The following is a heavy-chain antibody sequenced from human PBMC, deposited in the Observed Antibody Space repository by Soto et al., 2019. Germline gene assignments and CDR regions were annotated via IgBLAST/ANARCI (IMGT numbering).Heavy chain of an antibody. V-gene: IGHV1-18*01. CDR2: ISVYNGNT. CDR1: VTPLSSNG. CDR3: ARVEVGATGDY. D-gene: IGHD1-26*01. J-gene: IGHJ4*02. Sequence: QVQLVQSGTEVKKPGASGKFPARAFVTPLSSNGISWVRQALGKGLEWMGWISVYNGNTNYAQKVQGRVTMTTDTSTSTAYMELRSLRSGDTAVYYCARVEVGATGDYWGQGTLVTVSS.